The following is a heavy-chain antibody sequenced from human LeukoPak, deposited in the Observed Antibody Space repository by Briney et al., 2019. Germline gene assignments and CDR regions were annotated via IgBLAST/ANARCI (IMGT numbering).Heavy chain of an antibody. CDR2: INHSGST. J-gene: IGHJ4*02. V-gene: IGHV4-34*01. Sequence: SETLSLTCAVYGGSFSGDYWSWIRQPPGKGLEWIGEINHSGSTNYNPSLKSRVTISVDTSKNQFSLKLSSVTAADTAVYYCARRRLYSSSRHFDYWGQGTLVTVSS. CDR3: ARRRLYSSSRHFDY. CDR1: GGSFSGDY. D-gene: IGHD6-6*01.